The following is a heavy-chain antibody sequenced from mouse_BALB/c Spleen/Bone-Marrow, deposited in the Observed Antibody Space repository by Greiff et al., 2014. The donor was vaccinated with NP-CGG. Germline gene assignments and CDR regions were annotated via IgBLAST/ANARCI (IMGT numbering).Heavy chain of an antibody. Sequence: VQLKESGGGLVKPGGSLKLSCAASGFTFSDYYMYWVRQTPEKRLEWVATISDGGSYTYYPDSAKGRFTISRDNAKNNLYLQLSSLKSEDTAMYYCARGPHDDDMDYWGQGTSVTVSS. CDR3: ARGPHDDDMDY. D-gene: IGHD2-3*01. CDR2: ISDGGSYT. CDR1: GFTFSDYY. J-gene: IGHJ4*01. V-gene: IGHV5-4*02.